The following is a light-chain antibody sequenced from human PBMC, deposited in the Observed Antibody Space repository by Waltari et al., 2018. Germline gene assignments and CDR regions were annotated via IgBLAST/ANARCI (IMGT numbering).Light chain of an antibody. CDR3: ATWDANVNAQVV. CDR1: RSHIGANT. CDR2: SDK. J-gene: IGLJ2*01. Sequence: QSALTQPPSVSGTPGQTVTISCSGTRSHIGANTVNWYPQGPGTAPKLLIFSDKQRSSGIPDRFSGSKSGTSASLAISGLQSDDEADYFCATWDANVNAQVVFGGGTTVTV. V-gene: IGLV1-44*01.